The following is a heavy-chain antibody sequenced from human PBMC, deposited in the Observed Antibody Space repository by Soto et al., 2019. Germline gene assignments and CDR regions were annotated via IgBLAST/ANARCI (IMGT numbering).Heavy chain of an antibody. V-gene: IGHV1-69*13. Sequence: GASVTVSCTDSVGTLSSYAISWVRQAPGQGLEWMGGIIPIFGTANYAQKFQGRVTITADESTSTAYMELSSLRSEDTAVYYCARCRGYGGNSWPRPGTDAFDIWGQGTMVTVSS. CDR2: IIPIFGTA. CDR3: ARCRGYGGNSWPRPGTDAFDI. CDR1: VGTLSSYA. J-gene: IGHJ3*02. D-gene: IGHD4-17*01.